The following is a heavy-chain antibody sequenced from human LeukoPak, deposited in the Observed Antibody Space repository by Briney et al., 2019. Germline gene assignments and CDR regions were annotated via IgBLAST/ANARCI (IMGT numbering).Heavy chain of an antibody. CDR3: ASRRDDILTHLGY. D-gene: IGHD3-9*01. CDR2: INHSGST. V-gene: IGHV4-34*01. J-gene: IGHJ4*02. CDR1: GGSLSGYY. Sequence: SETLSLTCAVYGGSLSGYYWSWIRQPPGKGLEWIGEINHSGSTNYNPSLKSRVTISVDTSKNQFSLKLSSVTAADTAVYYCASRRDDILTHLGYWGQGTLVTVSS.